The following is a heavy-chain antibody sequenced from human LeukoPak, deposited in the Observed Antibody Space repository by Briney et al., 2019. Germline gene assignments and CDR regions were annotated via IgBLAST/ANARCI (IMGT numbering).Heavy chain of an antibody. CDR1: GYTFTSYA. V-gene: IGHV7-4-1*02. Sequence: ASVKVSCKASGYTFTSYAMNWVRQAPGQGLEWMGWINTNTGNPTYAQGFTGRFVFSLDTSVSTAYLQISSLKAEDTAVYYCARDRREGTRTPREWFDSWGQGTLVTVSS. CDR3: ARDRREGTRTPREWFDS. J-gene: IGHJ5*01. D-gene: IGHD1-26*01. CDR2: INTNTGNP.